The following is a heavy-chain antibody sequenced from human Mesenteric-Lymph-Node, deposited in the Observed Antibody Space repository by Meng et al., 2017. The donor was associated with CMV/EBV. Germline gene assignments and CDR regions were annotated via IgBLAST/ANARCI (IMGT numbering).Heavy chain of an antibody. CDR2: INHSGRT. J-gene: IGHJ6*02. Sequence: YYWSSLRQPPGKGLEWIGEINHSGRTNYNPSLKSRVTISVDTSKNQFSLKLSSVTAADTAVYYCARMALVRYSSSPPWYYYYGMDVWGQGTTVTVSS. CDR1: YY. D-gene: IGHD6-6*01. V-gene: IGHV4-34*01. CDR3: ARMALVRYSSSPPWYYYYGMDV.